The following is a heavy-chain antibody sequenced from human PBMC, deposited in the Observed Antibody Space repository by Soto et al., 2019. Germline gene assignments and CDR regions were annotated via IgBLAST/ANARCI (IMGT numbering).Heavy chain of an antibody. CDR3: ARAPGAVNSYAGVDV. CDR1: GFIFIDYY. D-gene: IGHD6-19*01. V-gene: IGHV3-11*05. Sequence: PWGSLRLSCVASGFIFIDYYIACIRRAPCKGLEWVSYISDGGSYTNHGNSVRGRVSVSRDDARNSLYLQINNLRVEDTGVYYCARAPGAVNSYAGVDVWGQGTTVTVSS. CDR2: ISDGGSYT. J-gene: IGHJ6*02.